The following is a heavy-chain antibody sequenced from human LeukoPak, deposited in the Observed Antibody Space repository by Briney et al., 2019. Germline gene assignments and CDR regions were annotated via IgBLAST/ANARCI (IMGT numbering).Heavy chain of an antibody. V-gene: IGHV3-7*03. CDR3: ARDPWPDAFDI. CDR2: IKDDGGAI. Sequence: GGSLRLSCTASGFTLSGYWMSWVRQAPGKGLEWVANIKDDGGAIHYVESVKGRFTISRDNAKNSLYLQMNSLRVEDTAVYYCARDPWPDAFDIWGQGTMVTVSS. CDR1: GFTLSGYW. J-gene: IGHJ3*02.